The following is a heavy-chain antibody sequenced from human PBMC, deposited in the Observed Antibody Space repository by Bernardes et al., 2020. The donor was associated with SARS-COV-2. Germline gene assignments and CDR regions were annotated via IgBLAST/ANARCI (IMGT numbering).Heavy chain of an antibody. J-gene: IGHJ4*02. D-gene: IGHD6-13*01. CDR1: GFTFSNAW. CDR3: TTSALGHWWQQLVPTSLDY. Sequence: GGSLRLSCAASGFTFSNAWMSWVRQAPGKGLEWVGRIKSKTDGGTTDYAAPVKGRFTISRDDSKNTLYLQMNSLKTEDTAVYYCTTSALGHWWQQLVPTSLDYWGQGTLVTVSS. V-gene: IGHV3-15*01. CDR2: IKSKTDGGTT.